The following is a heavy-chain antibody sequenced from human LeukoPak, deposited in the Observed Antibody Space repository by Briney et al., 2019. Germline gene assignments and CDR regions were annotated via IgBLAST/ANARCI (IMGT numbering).Heavy chain of an antibody. Sequence: ASVKVSCKVTGYTLLELSIHWVRQAPGKGLEWMGGFDPEDAETIYAQKFQGRVTMTEDTSSDTAYMELSSLRSEDTAVYYCATDVAVTGPDVFDIWGQGTMVTVSS. CDR3: ATDVAVTGPDVFDI. D-gene: IGHD6-19*01. CDR2: FDPEDAET. CDR1: GYTLLELS. J-gene: IGHJ3*02. V-gene: IGHV1-24*01.